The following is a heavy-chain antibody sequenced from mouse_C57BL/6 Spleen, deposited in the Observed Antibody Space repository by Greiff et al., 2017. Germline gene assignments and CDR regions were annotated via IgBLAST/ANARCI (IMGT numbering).Heavy chain of an antibody. CDR2: IDPSDSYT. CDR3: ALSNYVNFDY. CDR1: GYTFTSYW. J-gene: IGHJ2*01. V-gene: IGHV1-69*01. Sequence: QVQLQQPGAELVMPGASVNLSCKASGYTFTSYWMHWVKQRPGQGLGWIGEIDPSDSYTNYNQQFKGKSTLTVDKSSSTAYMQLSNLTSEDSAAYDGALSNYVNFDYWGQGTTLTVSS. D-gene: IGHD2-5*01.